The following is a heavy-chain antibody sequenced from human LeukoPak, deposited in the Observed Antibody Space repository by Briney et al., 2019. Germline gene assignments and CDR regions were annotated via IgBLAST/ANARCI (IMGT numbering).Heavy chain of an antibody. Sequence: ASVKVSCKTSGYSFTSYNLHWVRQAPGQRLEWMGIIKPSGGNTNYAQKFQGRVTMTRDTSTSTVYMELSSLKSEDTAVYYCARVSGRDGYNYCRSWGQGTLVTVSS. D-gene: IGHD5-24*01. CDR1: GYSFTSYN. CDR3: ARVSGRDGYNYCRS. V-gene: IGHV1-46*01. CDR2: IKPSGGNT. J-gene: IGHJ4*02.